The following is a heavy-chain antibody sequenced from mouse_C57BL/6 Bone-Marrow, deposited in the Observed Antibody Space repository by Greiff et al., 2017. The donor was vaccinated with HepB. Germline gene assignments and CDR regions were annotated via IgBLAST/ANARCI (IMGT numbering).Heavy chain of an antibody. CDR2: IHPNSGST. CDR3: TRRGIYDYALYY. J-gene: IGHJ2*01. D-gene: IGHD2-4*01. Sequence: VQLQQPGAELVKPGASVKLSCKASGYTFTSYWMHWVKQRPGQGLEWIGMIHPNSGSTNYNEKFKSKATLTVDKSSSTTYMQLSSLTSEDSAVYYCTRRGIYDYALYYWGQGTTLTVYS. V-gene: IGHV1-64*01. CDR1: GYTFTSYW.